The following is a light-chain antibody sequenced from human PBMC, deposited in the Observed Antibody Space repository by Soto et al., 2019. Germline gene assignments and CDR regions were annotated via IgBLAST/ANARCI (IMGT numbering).Light chain of an antibody. CDR3: QQRSNWPLT. V-gene: IGKV3-11*01. J-gene: IGKJ4*01. CDR2: DAS. CDR1: QSVSSY. Sequence: EIVLTQSLATLSLSPGERATLSCRASQSVSSYLAWYQQKPGQAPRLLIYDASSRATGIPARFSGSGSGTDFTLTISRLEPEDFAVYYCQQRSNWPLTFGGGTKVEIK.